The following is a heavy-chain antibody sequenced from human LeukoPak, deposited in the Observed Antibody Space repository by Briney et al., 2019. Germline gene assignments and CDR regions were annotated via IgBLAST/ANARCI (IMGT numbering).Heavy chain of an antibody. CDR1: EFSVGSNY. CDR2: ISYDGSNK. V-gene: IGHV3-30*03. D-gene: IGHD4-17*01. Sequence: GGSLRLSCAASEFSVGSNYMTWVRQAPGKGLEWVAVISYDGSNKYYADSVKGRFTISRDNSKNTLYLQMNSLRAEDTAVYYCARDLYGDYGYYFDYWGQGTLVTVSS. CDR3: ARDLYGDYGYYFDY. J-gene: IGHJ4*02.